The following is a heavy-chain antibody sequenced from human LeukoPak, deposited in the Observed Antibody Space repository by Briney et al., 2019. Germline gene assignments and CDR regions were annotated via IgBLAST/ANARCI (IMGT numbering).Heavy chain of an antibody. J-gene: IGHJ4*02. CDR1: GFTVSSNY. CDR2: INSDGSST. D-gene: IGHD1-7*01. V-gene: IGHV3-74*01. CDR3: ARGGLTGTTIPYFDY. Sequence: GGSLRLSCAASGFTVSSNYMSWVRQAPGKGLEWVSRINSDGSSTSYADAVKGRFTISRDNAKNTLYLRMNSLRAEDTAVYYCARGGLTGTTIPYFDYWGQGTLVTVSS.